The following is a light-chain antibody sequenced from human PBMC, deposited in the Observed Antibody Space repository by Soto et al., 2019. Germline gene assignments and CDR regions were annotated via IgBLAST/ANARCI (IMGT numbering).Light chain of an antibody. J-gene: IGKJ2*01. V-gene: IGKV1-5*03. CDR3: QQYGIFLT. CDR1: QSIDTA. CDR2: RAS. Sequence: DIPMTQSPSTLSASVGDRVTITCRASQSIDTALVWYQQKPGKAPNLLIYRASNLESGVPSRFSGSGSGTEFTLAISSLQPDDFATYYCQQYGIFLTFGQGTKLEIK.